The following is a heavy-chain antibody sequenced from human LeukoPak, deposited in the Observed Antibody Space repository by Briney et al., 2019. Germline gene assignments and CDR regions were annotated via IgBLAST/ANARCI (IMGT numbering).Heavy chain of an antibody. D-gene: IGHD3-10*01. V-gene: IGHV3-23*01. CDR1: GFTFSSYA. CDR3: ARHYYGSGSYYDYYYGMDV. Sequence: GGSLRLSCAASGFTFSSYAMSWVRQAPGKGLEWVSAISGSGGSTYYADSVKGRFTISRDNAKNSLYLQMSSLRDEDTAVYYCARHYYGSGSYYDYYYGMDVWGQGTTVTVSS. CDR2: ISGSGGST. J-gene: IGHJ6*02.